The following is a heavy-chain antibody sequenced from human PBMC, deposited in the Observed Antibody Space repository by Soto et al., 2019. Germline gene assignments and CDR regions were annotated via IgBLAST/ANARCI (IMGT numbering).Heavy chain of an antibody. J-gene: IGHJ3*02. CDR2: ISAYNGNT. CDR3: ARSGSCSGGSCYNHDAFDI. CDR1: GYTFTSYG. Sequence: GASVKVSCKASGYTFTSYGISWVRQAPGQGLEWMGWISAYNGNTNYAQKLQGRVTMTTDTSTSTAYMELRSLRSDDTAVYYCARSGSCSGGSCYNHDAFDIWGQGTMVTVSS. V-gene: IGHV1-18*04. D-gene: IGHD2-15*01.